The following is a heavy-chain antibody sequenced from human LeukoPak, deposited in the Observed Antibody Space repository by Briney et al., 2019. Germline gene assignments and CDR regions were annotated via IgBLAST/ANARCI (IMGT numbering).Heavy chain of an antibody. D-gene: IGHD6-13*01. Sequence: GGSLRLSCXASGFTFSXXXXXXXXXAXXXXLXXXXXXSGSGGSTYYADSXKGRFTISRDXSKNTLYLQMNSLRAEDTAVYYCAKPPSSGWYYFDYWGQGTLVTVSS. CDR3: AKPPSSGWYYFDY. CDR2: XSGSGGST. CDR1: GFTFSXXX. V-gene: IGHV3-23*01. J-gene: IGHJ4*02.